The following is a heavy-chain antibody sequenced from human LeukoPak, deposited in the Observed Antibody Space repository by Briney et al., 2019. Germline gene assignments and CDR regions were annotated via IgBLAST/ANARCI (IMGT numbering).Heavy chain of an antibody. CDR3: AKLDIVVVVAAKDYFDY. CDR1: GFTFSSYA. J-gene: IGHJ4*02. V-gene: IGHV3-23*01. CDR2: ISGSGGST. D-gene: IGHD2-15*01. Sequence: GSLRLSCAASGFTFSSYAMSWVRQAPGKGLEWVSAISGSGGSTYYADSVKGRFTISRDNSKNTLYLQMNSLRAEDTAVYYCAKLDIVVVVAAKDYFDYWGQGTLVTVSS.